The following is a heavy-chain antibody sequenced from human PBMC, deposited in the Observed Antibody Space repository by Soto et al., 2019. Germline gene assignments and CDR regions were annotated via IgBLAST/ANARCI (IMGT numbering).Heavy chain of an antibody. V-gene: IGHV1-8*02. J-gene: IGHJ3*02. CDR3: AATVVAASLGAFDI. CDR1: GYTFTSYG. D-gene: IGHD2-15*01. CDR2: ISPNNGNT. Sequence: ASVKVSCKASGYTFTSYGISWVRQAPGQGLEWMGWISPNNGNTGYAQKFQGRVTMTTNTSINTAYMELSSLRSEDTAVYYCAATVVAASLGAFDIWGQGTMVTVSS.